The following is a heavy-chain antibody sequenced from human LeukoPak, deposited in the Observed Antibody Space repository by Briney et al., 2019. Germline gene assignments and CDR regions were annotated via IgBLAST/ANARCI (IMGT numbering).Heavy chain of an antibody. V-gene: IGHV3-48*03. CDR2: ISSGGSTK. Sequence: PTGGSLRLSCATSGFIFTTYEMHWVRQAPGKGLEWLSYISSGGSTKYCADSVKGRFTISRDNAKNSLYLQMNSLRAEDTAVYYCASGSGSYSPDYWGQGTLVTVSS. CDR1: GFIFTTYE. D-gene: IGHD3-10*01. CDR3: ASGSGSYSPDY. J-gene: IGHJ4*02.